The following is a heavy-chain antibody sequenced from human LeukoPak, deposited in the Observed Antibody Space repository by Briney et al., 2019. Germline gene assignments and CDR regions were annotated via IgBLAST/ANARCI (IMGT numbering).Heavy chain of an antibody. CDR3: AKDSGGEYQLPAYYFDY. J-gene: IGHJ4*02. Sequence: PGGSLRLSCAASGFTSSSYGMHWVRQAPGKGLDWVAVISYDGSNKFYVDSVKGRFTISRDNSKNTLYLQMNSLRAEDTAVYYCAKDSGGEYQLPAYYFDYWGQGTLVTVSS. CDR1: GFTSSSYG. V-gene: IGHV3-30*18. CDR2: ISYDGSNK. D-gene: IGHD2-2*01.